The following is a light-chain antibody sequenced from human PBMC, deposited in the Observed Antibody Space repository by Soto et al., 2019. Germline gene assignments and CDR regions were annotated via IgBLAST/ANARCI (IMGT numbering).Light chain of an antibody. CDR3: QQYGSVPA. CDR1: QSVPRSY. V-gene: IGKV3-20*01. Sequence: ETPTLSCRASQSVPRSYVAWYQQKPGQAPRLLIYGTSSRATGIPDRFSGSVSVTDCTLTISRLGPEDIPVFYCQQYGSVPAFRQGTRLEI. CDR2: GTS. J-gene: IGKJ5*01.